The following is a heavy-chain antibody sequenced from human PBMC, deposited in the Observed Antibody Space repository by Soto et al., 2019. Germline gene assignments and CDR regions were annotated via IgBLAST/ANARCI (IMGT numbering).Heavy chain of an antibody. V-gene: IGHV4-61*08. Sequence: WGTLCLTCAVSGFSVSSYVQYWGCIRQRPGKGLEWIGYIYYTGSTNYNPSLKGRVTMSVDTSRDQVSLRLRSVTRADTAVYYCARDQYDFRSAYYYYDMDVWGQGTKVTVSS. CDR2: IYYTGST. CDR1: GFSVSSYVQY. CDR3: ARDQYDFRSAYYYYDMDV. J-gene: IGHJ6*02. D-gene: IGHD3-3*01.